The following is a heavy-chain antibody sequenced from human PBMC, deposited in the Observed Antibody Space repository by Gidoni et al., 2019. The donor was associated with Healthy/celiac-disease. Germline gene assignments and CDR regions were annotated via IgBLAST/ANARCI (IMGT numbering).Heavy chain of an antibody. D-gene: IGHD3-22*01. CDR2: IIPIFGTA. J-gene: IGHJ6*02. Sequence: QVQLVQSGAEVKKPGSSVKVSCKASGGTFSSYATSWVRQAPGQGLEWMGGIIPIFGTANYAQKFQGRVTITADESTSTAYMELSSLRSEDTAVYYCARAKRDYYDSSGYARDYYYGMDVWGQGTTVTVSS. CDR1: GGTFSSYA. V-gene: IGHV1-69*01. CDR3: ARAKRDYYDSSGYARDYYYGMDV.